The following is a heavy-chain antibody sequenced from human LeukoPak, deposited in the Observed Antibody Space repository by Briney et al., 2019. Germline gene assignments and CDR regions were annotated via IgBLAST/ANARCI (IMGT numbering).Heavy chain of an antibody. J-gene: IGHJ4*02. CDR2: IKQDGSEK. D-gene: IGHD6-13*01. CDR3: AREPIRQQLASFDY. V-gene: IGHV3-7*01. CDR1: GFTFSSYW. Sequence: GGSLRLSCAASGFTFSSYWMSWVRQAPGKGLEWVANIKQDGSEKYYVDSVKGRFTISRDNAKNSLYLQMNSLRAEDTAVYYCAREPIRQQLASFDYWGQGTLVTVSS.